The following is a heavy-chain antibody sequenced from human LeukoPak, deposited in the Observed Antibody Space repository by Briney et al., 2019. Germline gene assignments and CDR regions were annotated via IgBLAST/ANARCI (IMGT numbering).Heavy chain of an antibody. D-gene: IGHD6-13*01. V-gene: IGHV4-34*01. Sequence: SETLSFTCAVYGGSLIDHYWNWIRQPPGKGLEWIGEINHSGTTKYNPSLKSRVTMSVDTSKNQFSLNLNSVTAADTAVYYCARGNIAAAVKYWGQGTLVTVSS. CDR2: INHSGTT. CDR1: GGSLIDHY. J-gene: IGHJ1*01. CDR3: ARGNIAAAVKY.